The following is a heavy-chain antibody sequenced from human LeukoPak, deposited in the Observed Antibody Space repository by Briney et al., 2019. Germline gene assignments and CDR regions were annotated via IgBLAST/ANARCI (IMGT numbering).Heavy chain of an antibody. CDR1: GGSIRSSYYY. Sequence: PSETLSLTCTVSGGSIRSSYYYWGWIRQPPGKRLEWIGSIYDSGSTYYNPSLKSRVTISVDTSKNQFSLKLSSVTAADTAVYYCATSFGAVGNWFDPWGQGTLVTVSS. CDR2: IYDSGST. CDR3: ATSFGAVGNWFDP. D-gene: IGHD1-26*01. J-gene: IGHJ5*02. V-gene: IGHV4-39*07.